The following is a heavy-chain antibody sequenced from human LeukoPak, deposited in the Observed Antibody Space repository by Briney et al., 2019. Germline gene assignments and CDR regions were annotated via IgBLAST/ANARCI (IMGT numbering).Heavy chain of an antibody. CDR3: AKGYGDVPFDY. D-gene: IGHD4-17*01. CDR1: GFTFDDYA. Sequence: PGRSLRLSCAASGFTFDDYAMHWVRQVPGKGLEWVSGINRNSGSIGYADSVKGRFTISRDNAKNSLYLQMNSLRAEDTAVYYCAKGYGDVPFDYWGQGTLVTVSS. J-gene: IGHJ4*02. V-gene: IGHV3-9*01. CDR2: INRNSGSI.